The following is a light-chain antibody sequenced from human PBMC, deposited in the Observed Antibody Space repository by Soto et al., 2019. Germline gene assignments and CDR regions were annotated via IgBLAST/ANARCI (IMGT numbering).Light chain of an antibody. V-gene: IGKV3-20*01. Sequence: EIVMTQSPVTLSVSPGERATLSCRASQFVSSNLAWYQQKPGQAPRLLIYGASTRATGIPDRFSGSGSGTDFTLTISRLEPEDFAVYYCQQYGSSGTFGQGTKV. CDR2: GAS. CDR1: QFVSSN. CDR3: QQYGSSGT. J-gene: IGKJ1*01.